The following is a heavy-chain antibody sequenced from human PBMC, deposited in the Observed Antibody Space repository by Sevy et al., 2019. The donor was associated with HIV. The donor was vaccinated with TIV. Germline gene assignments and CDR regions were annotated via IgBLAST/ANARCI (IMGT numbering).Heavy chain of an antibody. Sequence: GGSLRLSCTASGFDFPNAWMNWIRQVPGKGLEWVGHIKSITDGGAADYAAPVKGRFNISRHDSKNTLYLQMNSLNAEDTAVYYCSTDDLISYWGRGTLVTVSS. CDR3: STDDLISY. D-gene: IGHD3-3*02. CDR1: GFDFPNAW. J-gene: IGHJ4*02. CDR2: IKSITDGGAA. V-gene: IGHV3-15*07.